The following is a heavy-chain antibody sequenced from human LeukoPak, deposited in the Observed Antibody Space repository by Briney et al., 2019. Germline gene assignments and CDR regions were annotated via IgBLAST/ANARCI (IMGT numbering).Heavy chain of an antibody. J-gene: IGHJ5*02. D-gene: IGHD4-17*01. CDR1: GYTFTSYD. CDR3: ARLEGDYVDNWFDP. V-gene: IGHV1-8*01. Sequence: ASVKVSCKASGYTFTSYDINWVRQATGQGLEWMGWMNPNSGNTGYAQKFQGRVTMTRNTSISTAYMELSSLRSEDTAVYYCARLEGDYVDNWFDPWGQGTLVTVSS. CDR2: MNPNSGNT.